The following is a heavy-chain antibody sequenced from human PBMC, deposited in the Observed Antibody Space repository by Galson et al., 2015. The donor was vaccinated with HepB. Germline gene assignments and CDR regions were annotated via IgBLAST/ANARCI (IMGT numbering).Heavy chain of an antibody. D-gene: IGHD1-26*01. V-gene: IGHV3-11*06. CDR1: GFTFSDYY. CDR3: ARALIVGASFDY. J-gene: IGHJ4*02. Sequence: SLRLSCAASGFTFSDYYMSWIRQAPGKGLEWVSYISSSSSYTNYADSVKGRFTISRDNAKNSLYPQMNSLRAEDTAVYYCARALIVGASFDYWGQGTLVTVSS. CDR2: ISSSSSYT.